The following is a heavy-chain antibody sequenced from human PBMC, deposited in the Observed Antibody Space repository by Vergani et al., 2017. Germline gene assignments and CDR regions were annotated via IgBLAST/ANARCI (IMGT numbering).Heavy chain of an antibody. V-gene: IGHV1-3*01. J-gene: IGHJ4*02. CDR1: GYTFTSYA. CDR2: INAGNGNT. CDR3: ARWGIFHYYFDY. Sequence: QVQLVQSGAEVKKPGASVKVSCKASGYTFTSYAMHWVRQAPGQRLEWMGWINAGNGNTKYSQKFQGRVTITRDTSASTAYMELSSLRSEDTAVYYCARWGIFHYYFDYWGQGTLVTVSS. D-gene: IGHD6-13*01.